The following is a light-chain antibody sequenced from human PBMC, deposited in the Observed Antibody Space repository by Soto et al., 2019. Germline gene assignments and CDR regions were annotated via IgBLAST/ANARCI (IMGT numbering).Light chain of an antibody. CDR1: LGISSY. Sequence: AIRMTQSPSSLSASTGDRVTITCRASLGISSYLAWYQQRPGKAPKFLIYAASTLQSGVPSRFSGSGSGTDFTLTISCLQSEDFATDYCQQYYSYPRTFGQGTKVEIK. CDR2: AAS. V-gene: IGKV1-8*01. CDR3: QQYYSYPRT. J-gene: IGKJ1*01.